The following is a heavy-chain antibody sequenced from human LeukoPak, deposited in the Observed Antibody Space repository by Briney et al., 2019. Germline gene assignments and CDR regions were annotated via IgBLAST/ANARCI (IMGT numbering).Heavy chain of an antibody. V-gene: IGHV1-18*01. CDR2: ISSYNGNT. D-gene: IGHD6-19*01. CDR3: ARDPHEFSSGWSQFDY. Sequence: ASVKVSCKASGYTFTSYGISWVRQAPGRGLEWMGWISSYNGNTNYAQKLRGRVTMTTDTSTSTAYMELRSLRSDDTAVYYCARDPHEFSSGWSQFDYWGQGTLVTVSS. CDR1: GYTFTSYG. J-gene: IGHJ4*02.